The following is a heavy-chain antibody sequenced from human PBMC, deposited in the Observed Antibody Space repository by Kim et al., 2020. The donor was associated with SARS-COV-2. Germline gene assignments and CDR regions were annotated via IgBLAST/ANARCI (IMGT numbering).Heavy chain of an antibody. D-gene: IGHD6-13*01. CDR2: INPNSGGT. Sequence: ASVKVSCKASGYTFTGYYMHWVRQAPGQGLEWMGWINPNSGGTNYAQKFQGRVTMTRDTSISTAYMELSRLRSDDTAVYYCARDESSSLTIWDYWGQGTLVTVSS. V-gene: IGHV1-2*02. J-gene: IGHJ4*02. CDR3: ARDESSSLTIWDY. CDR1: GYTFTGYY.